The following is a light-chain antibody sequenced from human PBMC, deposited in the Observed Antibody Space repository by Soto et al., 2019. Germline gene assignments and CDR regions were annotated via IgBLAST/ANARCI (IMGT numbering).Light chain of an antibody. Sequence: IQMTQPPSTLSGSVADRVTISCLASQTISSWLAWYQQKPGKAPKLLIYKASTLKSGVPSRFSGSGSGTEFTLTISSLQHDYFATYYCQHYNSYSEAFGQGTKVDIK. CDR1: QTISSW. CDR3: QHYNSYSEA. CDR2: KAS. J-gene: IGKJ1*01. V-gene: IGKV1-5*03.